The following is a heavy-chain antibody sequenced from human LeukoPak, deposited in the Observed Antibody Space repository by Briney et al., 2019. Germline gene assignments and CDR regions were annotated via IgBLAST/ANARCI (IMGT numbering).Heavy chain of an antibody. Sequence: SETLSLTCTVSGGSISNYYWSWIRQPPGKGLEWIGYIYSCGNPNYNPSLKSRVTISVDTSRNQFSLKLSSVTAADTACSYCARHPRIVGATALFDYWGQGTLVTVSS. J-gene: IGHJ4*02. D-gene: IGHD1-26*01. CDR3: ARHPRIVGATALFDY. V-gene: IGHV4-59*08. CDR2: IYSCGNP. CDR1: GGSISNYY.